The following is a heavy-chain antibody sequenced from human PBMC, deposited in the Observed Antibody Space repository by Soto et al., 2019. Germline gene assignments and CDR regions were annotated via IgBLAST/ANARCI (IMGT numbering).Heavy chain of an antibody. V-gene: IGHV3-23*01. CDR3: AKQDDFLSGRPVTDPLEDYYGMDV. D-gene: IGHD3-3*01. J-gene: IGHJ6*02. CDR2: ISGSGSNT. Sequence: PGGSLRLSCAASGFTFSNFAMSWVRQAPGKGLEWVSAISGSGSNTYYADSVKGRFTISRDNSKNTLYLQMNSLRAEDTAVYYCAKQDDFLSGRPVTDPLEDYYGMDVWGQGTTVTVSS. CDR1: GFTFSNFA.